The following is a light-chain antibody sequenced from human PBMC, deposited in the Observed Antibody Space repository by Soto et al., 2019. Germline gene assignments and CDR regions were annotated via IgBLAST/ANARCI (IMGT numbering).Light chain of an antibody. V-gene: IGLV2-14*01. CDR3: NSYAGSSNV. Sequence: QSVLTQPASVSGSPGQSITISCTGSSSDIGDYDYVSWYQQHPGKAPKVLISEVSNRPSGVSNRFSGSKSGNTASLTISGLQAEDEADYYCNSYAGSSNVFGTGTKVTVL. CDR1: SSDIGDYDY. J-gene: IGLJ1*01. CDR2: EVS.